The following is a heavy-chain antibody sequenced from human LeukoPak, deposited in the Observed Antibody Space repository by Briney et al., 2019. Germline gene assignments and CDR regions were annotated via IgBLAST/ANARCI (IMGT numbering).Heavy chain of an antibody. J-gene: IGHJ3*02. V-gene: IGHV3-21*01. Sequence: KTGGSLRLSCAASGFTFSSYSMNWVRQAPGKGLEWVSSISSSSSYIYYADSVKGRFTISRDHAKNSLYLQMNSLRAEDTAVYYCAREDCSSTSCRRVAFDIWGQGTMVNVCS. CDR1: GFTFSSYS. CDR3: AREDCSSTSCRRVAFDI. CDR2: ISSSSSYI. D-gene: IGHD2-2*01.